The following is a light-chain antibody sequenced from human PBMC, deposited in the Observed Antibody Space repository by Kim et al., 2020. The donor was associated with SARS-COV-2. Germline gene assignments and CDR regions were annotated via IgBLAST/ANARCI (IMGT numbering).Light chain of an antibody. CDR1: QVVGARD. CDR3: QKYGDSQWT. CDR2: GAS. J-gene: IGKJ1*01. V-gene: IGKV3-20*01. Sequence: SPRGRATLSCSARQVVGARDLAGYQQKPGQAPRLLSCGASASATGIPDRFSASGSGTDFTLTISRLEPDDFAVYYCQKYGDSQWTFGKGTKVDIK.